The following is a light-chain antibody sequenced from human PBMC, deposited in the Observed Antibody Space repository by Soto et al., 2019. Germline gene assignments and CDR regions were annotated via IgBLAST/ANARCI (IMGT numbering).Light chain of an antibody. J-gene: IGLJ1*01. V-gene: IGLV1-44*01. CDR2: NNN. Sequence: QSVLTQPPSASGTPGQRVTISCSGSSSNNGSNTVNWYQQLPGTAPKLLIYNNNQRPSGVPDRFSGSKSGTSASLAISGLQSEDEADYYCAAWDDSLNGLVFGTGTKLTVL. CDR3: AAWDDSLNGLV. CDR1: SSNNGSNT.